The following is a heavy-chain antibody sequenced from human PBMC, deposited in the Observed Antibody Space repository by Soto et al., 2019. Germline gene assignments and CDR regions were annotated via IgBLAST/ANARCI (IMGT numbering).Heavy chain of an antibody. D-gene: IGHD5-18*01. CDR2: IKSRPDGGTI. Sequence: EVQLVESGGGLVKPEESLRLSCAGSGFIFSNAWMNWVRQAPGKGLEWVGRIKSRPDGGTIDYAAPVKGRFTISSDDSKNVGYLQMNSLKTEDTAVYYCATGAAMITGLDYWGQGTLVTVPS. CDR3: ATGAAMITGLDY. J-gene: IGHJ4*02. V-gene: IGHV3-15*07. CDR1: GFIFSNAW.